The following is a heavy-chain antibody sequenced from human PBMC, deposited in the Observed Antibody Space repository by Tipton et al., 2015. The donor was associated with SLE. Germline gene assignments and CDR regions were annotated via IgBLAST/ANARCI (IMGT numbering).Heavy chain of an antibody. CDR2: VYYSGNT. CDR3: ARNSRYSSLY. D-gene: IGHD5-18*01. Sequence: TLSLTCTVSGDSISANTHFWGWVRQPPGKGLEWIATVYYSGNTYYNPSLKSRVTMSVDTSKKQFSLKLSPVTAADTAVYYCARNSRYSSLYWGPGTLVTVSS. V-gene: IGHV4-39*07. J-gene: IGHJ4*02. CDR1: GDSISANTHF.